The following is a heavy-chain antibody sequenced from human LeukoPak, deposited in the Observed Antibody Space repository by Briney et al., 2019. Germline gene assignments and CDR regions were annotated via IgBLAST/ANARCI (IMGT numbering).Heavy chain of an antibody. V-gene: IGHV3-23*01. CDR3: ANEGLYYYDSSGSQGPDY. J-gene: IGHJ4*02. Sequence: PGGSLRLSCAASGSTFSSYAMSWVRQAPGKGLEWVSAISGSGGSTYYADSVKGRFTISRDNSKNTLYLQMNSLRAEDTAVYYCANEGLYYYDSSGSQGPDYWGQGTLVTVSS. D-gene: IGHD3-22*01. CDR1: GSTFSSYA. CDR2: ISGSGGST.